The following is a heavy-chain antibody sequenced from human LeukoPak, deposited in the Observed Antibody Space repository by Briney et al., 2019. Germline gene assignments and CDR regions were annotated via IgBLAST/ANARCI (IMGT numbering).Heavy chain of an antibody. Sequence: GGSLRLSCAASGFNFSTYWMTWDRHVPGKGLEWVANIKEDGSEIYYVDAVKGRFSISRDNAKTSLYLQMNSLSVADTAVYYCVTDQTGRHPYFFDYWGQGTLVTVSS. CDR1: GFNFSTYW. V-gene: IGHV3-7*01. J-gene: IGHJ4*02. CDR2: IKEDGSEI. D-gene: IGHD3-10*01. CDR3: VTDQTGRHPYFFDY.